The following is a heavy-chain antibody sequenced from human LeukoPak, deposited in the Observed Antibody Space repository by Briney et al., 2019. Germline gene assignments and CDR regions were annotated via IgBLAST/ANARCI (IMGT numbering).Heavy chain of an antibody. Sequence: GGSLRLSCAASGFNFSSYAFHWVRQAPGKGLEWVAVISAGGSNKFYADSVKGRFTISRDASKNTVYLQMNGLRAEDTAIYYCSRPRGEGYGLGSFVWLYWGQGSLVSVSS. V-gene: IGHV3-30*04. D-gene: IGHD3-10*01. CDR3: SRPRGEGYGLGSFVWLY. J-gene: IGHJ4*02. CDR2: ISAGGSNK. CDR1: GFNFSSYA.